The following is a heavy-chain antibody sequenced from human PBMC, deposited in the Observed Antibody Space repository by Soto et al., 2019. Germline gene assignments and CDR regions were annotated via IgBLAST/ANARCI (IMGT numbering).Heavy chain of an antibody. D-gene: IGHD3-10*01. J-gene: IGHJ4*02. CDR3: ARHSSFTYGPYFDH. CDR2: VSGSGGST. V-gene: IGHV3-23*01. Sequence: PGGSLRLSCAASGFTFSSYAMSWVRQAPGKGLEWVSGVSGSGGSTYYADSVKGRFTISRDNSKNSLYLQMNNLRAEDTAVYYCARHSSFTYGPYFDHWGQGTLVTVSS. CDR1: GFTFSSYA.